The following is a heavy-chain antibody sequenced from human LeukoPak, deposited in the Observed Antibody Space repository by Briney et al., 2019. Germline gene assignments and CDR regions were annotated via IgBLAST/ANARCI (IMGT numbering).Heavy chain of an antibody. CDR2: INPSGGST. J-gene: IGHJ5*02. CDR1: GYTSTSYY. V-gene: IGHV1-46*01. D-gene: IGHD1-26*01. CDR3: ARAQELHWFDP. Sequence: ASVKVSCKASGYTSTSYYMHWVRQAPGQGLEWMGIINPSGGSTSYAQKFQGRVTMTRDMSTSTVYMELSSLRSEDTAVYYCARAQELHWFDPWGQGTLVTVSS.